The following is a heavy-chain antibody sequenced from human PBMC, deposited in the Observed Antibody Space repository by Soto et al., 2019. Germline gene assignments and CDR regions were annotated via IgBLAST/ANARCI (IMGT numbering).Heavy chain of an antibody. CDR3: ARGWVAAADTWFDP. D-gene: IGHD6-13*01. J-gene: IGHJ5*02. CDR2: MNPNSGNT. CDR1: GYTFTSYD. Sequence: QVQLVQSGAEVKKPGASVKVSCKASGYTFTSYDINWVRQATGQGLEWMGWMNPNSGNTGYAQKFQGRVTMTRNTSISTAYMELSNLRSEDTAVYYCARGWVAAADTWFDPWGQGTLVTVSS. V-gene: IGHV1-8*01.